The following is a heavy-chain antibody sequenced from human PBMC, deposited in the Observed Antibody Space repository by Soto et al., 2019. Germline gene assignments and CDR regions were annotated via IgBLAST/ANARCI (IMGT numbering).Heavy chain of an antibody. CDR3: ARDPYYYDSSGYYPGAFDI. V-gene: IGHV4-31*03. J-gene: IGHJ3*02. CDR2: IYYSGST. CDR1: GGSISSGGYY. D-gene: IGHD3-22*01. Sequence: QVQLQESGPGLVKPSQTLSLTCTVSGGSISSGGYYWSWIRQHPGKGLEWIGYIYYSGSTYYNPSLKRRVTISVDTSKNQFSLKLSSVTAADTAVYYCARDPYYYDSSGYYPGAFDIWGQGTMVTVSS.